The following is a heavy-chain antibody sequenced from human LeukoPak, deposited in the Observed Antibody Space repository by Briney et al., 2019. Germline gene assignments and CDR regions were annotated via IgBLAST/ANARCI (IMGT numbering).Heavy chain of an antibody. CDR2: ISYDGSNK. Sequence: GRSLRLSCAASGFTFSSYAMHWVRQAPGKGLEWVAVISYDGSNKYYADSVKGRFTISRDNSKNTLYLQMNSLRAEDTAVYYCAKSFPYYYGSGSYYINPFDSWGQGTLVTVSS. J-gene: IGHJ4*02. CDR1: GFTFSSYA. CDR3: AKSFPYYYGSGSYYINPFDS. V-gene: IGHV3-30*04. D-gene: IGHD3-10*01.